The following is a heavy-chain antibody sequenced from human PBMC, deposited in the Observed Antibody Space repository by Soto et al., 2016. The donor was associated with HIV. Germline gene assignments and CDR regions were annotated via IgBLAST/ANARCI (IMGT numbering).Heavy chain of an antibody. CDR2: ISAFNINT. J-gene: IGHJ6*03. V-gene: IGHV1-18*01. CDR3: ARVPQKGGSGLYMDV. D-gene: IGHD3-3*01. CDR1: GYTFTSYG. Sequence: QVQLVQSGAEVKKPGASVKVSCKASGYTFTSYGISWVRQAPGQGLEWMGWISAFNINTNYAQKLQGRVTMTTDTSTTTAYMELRSLRSDDTAVYYCARVPQKGGSGLYMDVWGKGTTVTVSS.